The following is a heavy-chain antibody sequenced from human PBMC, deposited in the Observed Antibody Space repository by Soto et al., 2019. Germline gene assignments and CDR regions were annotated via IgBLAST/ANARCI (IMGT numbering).Heavy chain of an antibody. Sequence: ASVKVSCKASGYTFTSYAMHWVRQAPGQRLEWMGWINAGSGNTKYSQKFQGRVTITRDTSASTAYMELSSLRSEDTAVYYCASSYTIAAAGSYYYYGMDVWGQGTTVTVSS. CDR2: INAGSGNT. CDR1: GYTFTSYA. CDR3: ASSYTIAAAGSYYYYGMDV. J-gene: IGHJ6*02. D-gene: IGHD6-13*01. V-gene: IGHV1-3*01.